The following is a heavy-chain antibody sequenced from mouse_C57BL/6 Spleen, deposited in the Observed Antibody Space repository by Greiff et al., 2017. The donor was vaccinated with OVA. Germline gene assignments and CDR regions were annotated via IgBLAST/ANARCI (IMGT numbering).Heavy chain of an antibody. Sequence: ESGPGLVKPSQSLSLTCSVTGYSITSGYYWNWIRQFPGNKLEWMGYISYDGSNNYNPSLKNRISITRDTSKTQFFLKLNSVTTEDTATYYCARDGYDGFDFWGQGTTLTVSS. CDR2: ISYDGSN. V-gene: IGHV3-6*01. CDR3: ARDGYDGFDF. J-gene: IGHJ2*01. CDR1: GYSITSGYY. D-gene: IGHD2-2*01.